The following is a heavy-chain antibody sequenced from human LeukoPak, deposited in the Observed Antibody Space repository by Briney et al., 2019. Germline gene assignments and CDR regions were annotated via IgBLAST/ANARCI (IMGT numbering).Heavy chain of an antibody. Sequence: GELLKISCEGSGYIFSNYWICWVRQLPGKRLEWMGRFDTSDSYTNYNPSLRGHITISADKSSSPAYLHWSSLKASDTAMYFCARQYSGYDYYFDYWGQGILVTVSS. J-gene: IGHJ4*02. CDR3: ARQYSGYDYYFDY. CDR2: FDTSDSYT. CDR1: GYIFSNYW. D-gene: IGHD5-12*01. V-gene: IGHV5-10-1*01.